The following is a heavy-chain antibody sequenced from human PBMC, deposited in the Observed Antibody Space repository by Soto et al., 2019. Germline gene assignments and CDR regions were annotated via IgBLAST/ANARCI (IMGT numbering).Heavy chain of an antibody. CDR1: GFTFSSYW. V-gene: IGHV3-74*01. J-gene: IGHJ4*02. CDR2: INSDGSST. D-gene: IGHD1-26*01. CDR3: ARDHPGGDTPATGPFDY. Sequence: GGSLRLSCAASGFTFSSYWMHWVRQAPGKGLVWVSRINSDGSSTSYADSVKGRFTISRDNAKNTLYLQMNSLRAEDTAVYYCARDHPGGDTPATGPFDYWGQGTLVTVSS.